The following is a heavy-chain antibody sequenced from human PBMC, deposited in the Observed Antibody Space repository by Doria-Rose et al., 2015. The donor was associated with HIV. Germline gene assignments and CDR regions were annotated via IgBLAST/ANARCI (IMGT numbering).Heavy chain of an antibody. CDR2: ISWDSGAK. V-gene: IGHV3-9*01. J-gene: IGHJ6*03. CDR3: AKAPIIGPKYYYMDV. D-gene: IGHD3-3*01. Sequence: VQLVQSGGGLVQPGRSLRLSCVGSGFSFESYAMHWVRLAPGKGLEWVAGISWDSGAKGNADSVEGRFTISRDNAKKSVYLEMRSLRPEDTAFYYCAKAPIIGPKYYYMDVWGKGTSVTVSS. CDR1: GFSFESYA.